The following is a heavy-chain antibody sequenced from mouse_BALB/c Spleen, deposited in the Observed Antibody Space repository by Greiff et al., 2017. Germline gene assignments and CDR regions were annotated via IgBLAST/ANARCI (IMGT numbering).Heavy chain of an antibody. Sequence: EVQLVESGGGLVKPGGSLKLSCAASGFTFSSYAMSWVRQSPEKRLEWVAEISSGGSYTYYPDTVTGRFTISRDNAKNTLYLEMSSLRSEDTAMYYCARGGNDYDGFAYWGQGTLVTVSA. CDR2: ISSGGSYT. J-gene: IGHJ3*01. CDR1: GFTFSSYA. V-gene: IGHV5-9-4*01. D-gene: IGHD2-4*01. CDR3: ARGGNDYDGFAY.